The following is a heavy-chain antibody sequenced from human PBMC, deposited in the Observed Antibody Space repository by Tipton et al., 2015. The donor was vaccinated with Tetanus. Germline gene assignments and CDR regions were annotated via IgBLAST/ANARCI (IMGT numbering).Heavy chain of an antibody. CDR2: IYSGGSST. J-gene: IGHJ4*02. V-gene: IGHV3-23*03. D-gene: IGHD6-19*01. CDR1: GFSFNSSA. Sequence: SLRLSCAASGFSFNSSAMHWVRQAPGKGLEWVSVIYSGGSSTYYADSVKGRFTISRDNSKNTLSLQMNSLRVEDTAMYYCAKGGSGLDYWGQGTLVTVSS. CDR3: AKGGSGLDY.